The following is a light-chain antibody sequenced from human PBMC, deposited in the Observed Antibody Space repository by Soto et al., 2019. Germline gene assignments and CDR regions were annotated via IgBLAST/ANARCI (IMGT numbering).Light chain of an antibody. CDR1: QGISSY. Sequence: IQLTQSPSSLSASVGDRVTITCRASQGISSYLAWYQQKPGKAPKLLIYGASTLEGGVPFRFSGSGSGTDFTLIISSVQPEDFATYYCPQLNTYPITFGEGTRWRL. CDR2: GAS. V-gene: IGKV1-9*01. CDR3: PQLNTYPIT. J-gene: IGKJ5*01.